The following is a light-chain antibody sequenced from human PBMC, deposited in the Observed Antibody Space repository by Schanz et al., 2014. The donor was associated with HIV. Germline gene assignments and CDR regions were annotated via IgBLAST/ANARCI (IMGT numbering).Light chain of an antibody. CDR2: DVN. V-gene: IGLV2-14*03. Sequence: QSVLTQPSSVSGSPGQSIPISCSGTNSDNGSDKYVSWSQQRAGEGPKLIIYDVNSRPSGVSNRFTGSKSGNTASLTVSGLQAEDEADYYCSSFAGSNIPWVFGGGTKLTVL. CDR1: NSDNGSDKY. J-gene: IGLJ3*02. CDR3: SSFAGSNIPWV.